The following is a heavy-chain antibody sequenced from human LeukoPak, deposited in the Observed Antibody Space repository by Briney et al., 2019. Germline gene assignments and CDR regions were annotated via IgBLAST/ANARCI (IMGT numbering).Heavy chain of an antibody. J-gene: IGHJ4*02. CDR3: AKAVAAAGTGGYL. Sequence: GGSLRLSCTASGFKFDDYGTTWVRQAPGKRLLWVSRINSDGSSTSYAHSVKGRFTISRDNAKNTLYLQMNSLRAEDTAVYYCAKAVAAAGTGGYLWGQGTLVTVSS. CDR1: GFKFDDYG. V-gene: IGHV3-74*01. CDR2: INSDGSST. D-gene: IGHD6-13*01.